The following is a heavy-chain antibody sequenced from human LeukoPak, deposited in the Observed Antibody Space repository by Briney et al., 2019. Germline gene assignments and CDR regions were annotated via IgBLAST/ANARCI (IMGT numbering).Heavy chain of an antibody. CDR1: GGTFSSYA. V-gene: IGHV1-69*05. CDR2: IIPIFGTA. J-gene: IGHJ5*02. D-gene: IGHD2-15*01. Sequence: ASVKVSCKASGGTFSSYAIGWVRQAPGQGLEWMGRIIPIFGTANYAQKFQGRVTITTDESTSTAYMELSSLRSEDTAVYYCARDIVVVVAATPPSVDNWFDPWGQGTLVTVSS. CDR3: ARDIVVVVAATPPSVDNWFDP.